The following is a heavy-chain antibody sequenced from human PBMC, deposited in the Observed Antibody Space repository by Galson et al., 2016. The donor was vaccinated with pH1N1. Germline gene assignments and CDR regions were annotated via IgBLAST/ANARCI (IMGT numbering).Heavy chain of an antibody. J-gene: IGHJ5*02. CDR2: ISYDGSKK. CDR1: GFTFSSYA. V-gene: IGHV3-30*18. Sequence: SLRLSCAASGFTFSSYAMSWVRQAPGKGLEWVAVISYDGSKKYYADSVKGRFTISRDNSKNTLYLQTNSLRAEDTAVYYCAKPIYGSGGFDPWGQGTLVTVSS. D-gene: IGHD3-10*01. CDR3: AKPIYGSGGFDP.